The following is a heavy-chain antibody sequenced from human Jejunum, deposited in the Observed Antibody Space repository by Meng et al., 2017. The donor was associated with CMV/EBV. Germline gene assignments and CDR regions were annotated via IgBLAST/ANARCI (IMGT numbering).Heavy chain of an antibody. CDR2: ISWNSDVI. V-gene: IGHV3-9*01. D-gene: IGHD1-26*01. CDR3: AKDILYHTGSFDI. Sequence: SGVHFDAYAMHWVRQAPGKGLEWVSDISWNSDVIGYADSVKGRFTISRDNAKNSLYLQMNSLRPEDTALYYCAKDILYHTGSFDIWGQGTMVTVSS. J-gene: IGHJ3*02. CDR1: GVHFDAYA.